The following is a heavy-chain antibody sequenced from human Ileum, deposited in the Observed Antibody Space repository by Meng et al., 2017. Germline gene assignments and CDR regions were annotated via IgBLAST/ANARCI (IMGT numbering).Heavy chain of an antibody. Sequence: QGQLVESGGGVGQPGRSRGRSCAASGFTFSSYAMHWVRQAPGKGLEWVAVIWYDGSNKYYADSVKGRFTISRDNSKNTLYLQMNSLRAEDTAVYYCARPPEGDGFWYFDLWGRGTLVTVSS. D-gene: IGHD2-21*02. J-gene: IGHJ2*01. V-gene: IGHV3-33*01. CDR1: GFTFSSYA. CDR2: IWYDGSNK. CDR3: ARPPEGDGFWYFDL.